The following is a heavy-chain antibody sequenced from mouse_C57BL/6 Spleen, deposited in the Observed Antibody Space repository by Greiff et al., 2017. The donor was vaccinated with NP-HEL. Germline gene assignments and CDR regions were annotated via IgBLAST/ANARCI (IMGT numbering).Heavy chain of an antibody. CDR2: IYPGSGST. V-gene: IGHV1-55*01. J-gene: IGHJ3*01. CDR1: GYTFTSYW. Sequence: QVQLQQSGAELVKPGASVKMSCKASGYTFTSYWITWVKQRPGQGLEWIGDIYPGSGSTNYNEKFKSKATLTVDTSSSTAYMQLSSLTSEDSAVYYCALLYYGSSPWFAYWGQGTLVTVSA. CDR3: ALLYYGSSPWFAY. D-gene: IGHD1-1*01.